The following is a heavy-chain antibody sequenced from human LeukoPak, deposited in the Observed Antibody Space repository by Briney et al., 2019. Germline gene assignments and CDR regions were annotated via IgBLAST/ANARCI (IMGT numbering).Heavy chain of an antibody. Sequence: ASEPLSLTCAVCGGSFSDYDWTWIRQTPGRGLEWIGEIHHSGKTNYNPSLQSRVTISVDTSKNQFSLKLVSVASADTAVDYCARGRQEINKKLVVMSSFYCYMDVGGRGTTVTVSS. D-gene: IGHD3-22*01. V-gene: IGHV4-34*01. CDR1: GGSFSDYD. CDR2: IHHSGKT. CDR3: ARGRQEINKKLVVMSSFYCYMDV. J-gene: IGHJ6*03.